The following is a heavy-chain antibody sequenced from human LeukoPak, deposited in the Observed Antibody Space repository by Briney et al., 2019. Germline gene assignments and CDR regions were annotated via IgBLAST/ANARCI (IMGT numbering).Heavy chain of an antibody. D-gene: IGHD1-1*01. CDR1: GGSFSGYY. CDR3: ARVGQLERRFDY. Sequence: PSETLSLTCAVYGGSFSGYYWGWIRQPPGKGLEWIGEINHSGSTNYNPSLKSRVTISVDTSKNQFSLKLSSVTAADTAVYYCARVGQLERRFDYWGQGTLVTVSS. V-gene: IGHV4-34*01. CDR2: INHSGST. J-gene: IGHJ4*02.